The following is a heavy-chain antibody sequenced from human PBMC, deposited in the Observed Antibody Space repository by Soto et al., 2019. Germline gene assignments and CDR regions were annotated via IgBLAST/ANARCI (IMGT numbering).Heavy chain of an antibody. Sequence: QVQLMQSGAEVEKPGASVKISCRASGFTFTSQSLHWVRQAPGQGLEWVGRITPRGSSASDAQKFQGRVTLTSDMSASTVYMELHSLTLGDTAKYYGGRSGSGDGMIFYGMDVWGQGTPVTVS. CDR3: GRSGSGDGMIFYGMDV. D-gene: IGHD3-10*01. V-gene: IGHV1-46*01. CDR2: ITPRGSSA. J-gene: IGHJ6*02. CDR1: GFTFTSQS.